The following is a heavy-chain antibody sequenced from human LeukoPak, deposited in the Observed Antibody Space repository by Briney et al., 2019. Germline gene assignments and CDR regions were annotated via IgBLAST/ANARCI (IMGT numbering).Heavy chain of an antibody. D-gene: IGHD2-21*01. J-gene: IGHJ6*03. CDR2: INWNGGST. Sequence: GGSLRLSCAASGFTFDDYGMSWVRQAPGKGLEWVSGINWNGGSTGYADSVKGRFTISRDNAKNSLYLQMNSLRAEDTAVYYCAEVVMGYYMDVWGKGTTVTVSS. CDR1: GFTFDDYG. CDR3: AEVVMGYYMDV. V-gene: IGHV3-20*04.